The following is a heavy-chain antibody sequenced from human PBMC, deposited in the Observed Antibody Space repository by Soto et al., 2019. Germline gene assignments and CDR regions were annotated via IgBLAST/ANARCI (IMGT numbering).Heavy chain of an antibody. CDR2: IYSGGST. J-gene: IGHJ6*02. Sequence: LRLSCAASGFTVSSNYMSWVRQSPGKGLEWVSVIYSGGSTYYADSVKGRFTISRDNSKNTLYLQMNSLRAEGTAVYYCARDLGVPAAISYGMDVWGQGTTVTVSS. CDR1: GFTVSSNY. CDR3: ARDLGVPAAISYGMDV. D-gene: IGHD2-2*02. V-gene: IGHV3-53*01.